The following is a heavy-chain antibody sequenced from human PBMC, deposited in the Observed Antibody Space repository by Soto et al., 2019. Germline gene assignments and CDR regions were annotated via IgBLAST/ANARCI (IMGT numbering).Heavy chain of an antibody. D-gene: IGHD1-26*01. V-gene: IGHV3-23*01. Sequence: XGSVILSCAAAGFTFSSYAMSWVRQAPGKGLDWVSAISGSGGSTYYADSVKGRFTISRDNSKNTLYLQMNSLRAEDTAVYYCAKALGSYRKLDYWSQGTLVTVSS. CDR3: AKALGSYRKLDY. CDR1: GFTFSSYA. J-gene: IGHJ4*02. CDR2: ISGSGGST.